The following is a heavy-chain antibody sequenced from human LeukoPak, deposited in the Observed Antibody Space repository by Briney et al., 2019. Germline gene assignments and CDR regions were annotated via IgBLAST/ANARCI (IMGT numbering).Heavy chain of an antibody. J-gene: IGHJ3*02. CDR2: IYYSGST. Sequence: SETLSLTCTVSGGSISSYYWSWIRQPPGKGLEWIGYIYYSGSTNYNPSLKSRVTISVDTSKNQFSLKLSSVTAADTAVYYCARFAPTPDYYDSSAHGAFDIWGQGTMVTVSS. CDR3: ARFAPTPDYYDSSAHGAFDI. D-gene: IGHD3-22*01. V-gene: IGHV4-59*01. CDR1: GGSISSYY.